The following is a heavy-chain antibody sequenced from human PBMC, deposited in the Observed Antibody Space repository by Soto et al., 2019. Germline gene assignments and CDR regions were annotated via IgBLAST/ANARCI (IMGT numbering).Heavy chain of an antibody. V-gene: IGHV4-34*01. D-gene: IGHD3-3*02. CDR1: GESFSGYY. CDR3: ARAFRQVAAPSYYYFGMDV. CDR2: INHSVST. J-gene: IGHJ6*02. Sequence: SETLSLTCAVYGESFSGYYWSWIRQPPGKGLEWIGEINHSVSTNCNPSLKSRVTISVDTSKNQFSLKLSSLTAADTAVYYCARAFRQVAAPSYYYFGMDVWGEGSRVTVSS.